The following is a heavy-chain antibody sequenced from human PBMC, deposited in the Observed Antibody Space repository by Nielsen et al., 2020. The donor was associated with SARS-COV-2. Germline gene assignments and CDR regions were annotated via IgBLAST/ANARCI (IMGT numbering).Heavy chain of an antibody. V-gene: IGHV4-4*07. CDR3: ARGEWGPEQLVHYFDY. J-gene: IGHJ4*02. D-gene: IGHD6-6*01. Sequence: SETLSLTCTVSGGSISSYYWSWIRQPAGKGLEWIGRIYTSGSTNYNPSLKSRVTISVDTSKNQFSLKLSSVTAADTAVYYCARGEWGPEQLVHYFDYWGQGTLVTVSS. CDR1: GGSISSYY. CDR2: IYTSGST.